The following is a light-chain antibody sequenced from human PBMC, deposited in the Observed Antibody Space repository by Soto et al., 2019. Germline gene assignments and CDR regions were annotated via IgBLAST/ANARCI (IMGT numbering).Light chain of an antibody. Sequence: QSVLTQPPSASGSPGQSVTISCTGTSSDVGAYNSVSWYQQHPGKAPRLMIYEVIKRPSGVPDRFSGSKSGNMASLTVSGLQAEDEADYYCNSHGGSNNFWVFGGGTQLTVL. CDR1: SSDVGAYNS. J-gene: IGLJ3*02. CDR3: NSHGGSNNFWV. V-gene: IGLV2-8*01. CDR2: EVI.